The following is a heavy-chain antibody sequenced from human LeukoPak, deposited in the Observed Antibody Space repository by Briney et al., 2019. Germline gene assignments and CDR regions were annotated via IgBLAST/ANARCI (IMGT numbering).Heavy chain of an antibody. V-gene: IGHV1-46*01. CDR3: ARVSETMITFGGVLPLYFDY. Sequence: ASVKVSCKASGYTFTSYYMHWVRQAPGQGLEWMGIINPSGGNTNYAQKFQGRVTLTTDTSTSTAYMELRSLRSDDTAVYYCARVSETMITFGGVLPLYFDYWGQGTLVTVSS. D-gene: IGHD3-16*01. CDR2: INPSGGNT. J-gene: IGHJ4*02. CDR1: GYTFTSYY.